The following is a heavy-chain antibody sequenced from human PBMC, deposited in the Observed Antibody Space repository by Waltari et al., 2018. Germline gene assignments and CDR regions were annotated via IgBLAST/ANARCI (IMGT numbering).Heavy chain of an antibody. CDR2: IYPGDSDT. V-gene: IGHV5-51*01. CDR3: ARGYPSGYCSSTSCYFSYYFDY. CDR1: GYSFTSYW. J-gene: IGHJ4*02. D-gene: IGHD2-2*01. Sequence: EVQLVQSGAEVKKPGESLKISCKGSGYSFTSYWIGWVRQMPGKGLEWMWIIYPGDSDTRYRPSFQGQVTISADKSISTAYLQWSSLKASDTAMYYCARGYPSGYCSSTSCYFSYYFDYWGQGTLVTVSS.